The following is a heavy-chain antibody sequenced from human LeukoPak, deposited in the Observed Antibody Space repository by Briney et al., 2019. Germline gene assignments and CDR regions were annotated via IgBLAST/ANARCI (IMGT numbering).Heavy chain of an antibody. CDR1: GFTFSSYS. V-gene: IGHV3-23*01. CDR2: ISSSGSGGNT. D-gene: IGHD4-11*01. CDR3: AKDRYGDYSNYVDY. Sequence: GGSLRLSCAASGFTFSSYSMNWVRQAPGKGLEWVSGISSSGSGGNTYYADSVKGRFTISRDNSKNTLYLQMNSLRAEDTAVYYCAKDRYGDYSNYVDYWGQGTLVTVSS. J-gene: IGHJ4*02.